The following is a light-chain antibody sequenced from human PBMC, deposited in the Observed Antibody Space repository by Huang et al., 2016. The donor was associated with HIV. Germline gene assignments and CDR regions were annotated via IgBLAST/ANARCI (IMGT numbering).Light chain of an antibody. CDR3: QQYGSSPHT. Sequence: EIVLTQSPGTLSLSPGERATLSCRASRSVSSRYLAWYQQKPGQAPRLLIYGASSRATGIPDRFSGSGSGTDFTLTISRLEPEDFAVYYCQQYGSSPHTFGQGTKLEIK. J-gene: IGKJ2*01. CDR1: RSVSSRY. CDR2: GAS. V-gene: IGKV3-20*01.